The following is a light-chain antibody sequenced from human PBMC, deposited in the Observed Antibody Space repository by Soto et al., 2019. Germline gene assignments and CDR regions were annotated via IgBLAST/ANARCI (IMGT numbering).Light chain of an antibody. Sequence: QPVLTQPPSVSGAPGQRVTISCTGSSSNIGAGYNVHWYQQLPGTAPKLLIYVNSNRPSGVPDRFSGSKSGTSASLAITRLQAEDEADYYCQSYDSSLSGVVFGGGTKLTVL. CDR2: VNS. J-gene: IGLJ2*01. CDR3: QSYDSSLSGVV. CDR1: SSNIGAGYN. V-gene: IGLV1-40*01.